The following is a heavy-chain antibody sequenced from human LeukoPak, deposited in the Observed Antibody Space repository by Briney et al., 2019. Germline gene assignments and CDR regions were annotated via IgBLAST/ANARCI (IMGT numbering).Heavy chain of an antibody. D-gene: IGHD5-24*01. CDR2: IKADGSGK. CDR3: ARDRGWQQFDY. V-gene: IGHV3-7*01. CDR1: GFTFSSSW. J-gene: IGHJ4*01. Sequence: GGSLRLSCVASGFTFSSSWTTWVRQAPGMGLERVANIKADGSGKYYVDSVRGRFSISRDNAKNSLYLELNSLRAEDTGVYFCARDRGWQQFDYWGQGTLVTVSS.